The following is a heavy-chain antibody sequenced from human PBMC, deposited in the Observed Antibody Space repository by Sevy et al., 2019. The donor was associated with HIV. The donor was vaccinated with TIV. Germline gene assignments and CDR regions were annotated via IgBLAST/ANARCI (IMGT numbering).Heavy chain of an antibody. Sequence: ASVKVSCKASGYTFTGYYMHWVRQAPGQGLEWMGRMNPNSGGTNYAQKFQGRVTMTRDTSISTAYMELSRLRSDDTAVYYCATGRIRYSSSYYFDYWGQGTLVTVSS. D-gene: IGHD6-6*01. V-gene: IGHV1-2*06. CDR2: MNPNSGGT. CDR1: GYTFTGYY. J-gene: IGHJ4*02. CDR3: ATGRIRYSSSYYFDY.